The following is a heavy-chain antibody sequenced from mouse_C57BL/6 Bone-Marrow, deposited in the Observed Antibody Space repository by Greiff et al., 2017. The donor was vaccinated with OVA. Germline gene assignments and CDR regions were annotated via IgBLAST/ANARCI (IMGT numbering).Heavy chain of an antibody. Sequence: VQLQQSGPVLVKPGASVKMSCKASGYTFTDYYMNWVKQSHGKSLEWIGVINPYNGGTSYNQKFKGKAILTVDKSSSTAYMELNSLTSEDSAVYCCTKQDGNYGGGLDWGKGTTLTVSS. CDR2: INPYNGGT. D-gene: IGHD2-1*01. V-gene: IGHV1-19*01. J-gene: IGHJ2*01. CDR1: GYTFTDYY. CDR3: TKQDGNYGGGLD.